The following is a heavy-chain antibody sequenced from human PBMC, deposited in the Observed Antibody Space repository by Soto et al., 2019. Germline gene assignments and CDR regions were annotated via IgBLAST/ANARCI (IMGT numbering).Heavy chain of an antibody. CDR2: IIPIFGTA. CDR3: ARAQVVPAAPFDY. D-gene: IGHD2-2*01. Sequence: SVKVSCKASGGTFSSYAISWVRQAPGQGLEWMGGIIPIFGTANYADSVKGRFTISRDNAKNSLYLQMNSLRAEDTAVYYCARAQVVPAAPFDYWGQGTLVTVSS. CDR1: GGTFSSYA. V-gene: IGHV1-69*05. J-gene: IGHJ4*02.